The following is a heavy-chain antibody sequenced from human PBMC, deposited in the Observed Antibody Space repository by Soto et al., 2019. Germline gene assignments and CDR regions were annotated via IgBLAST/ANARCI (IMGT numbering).Heavy chain of an antibody. Sequence: WGSLRLSCAATGFTFSVYAMTWVRQAPGKGLEWVSAVTANVGITYSADSVKGRFTISRDNSKNTLFLQMNSLRAEDTAVYYCASLGVGDWANYYYYYGTEVWGKGTTVNVSS. D-gene: IGHD2-21*02. V-gene: IGHV3-23*01. J-gene: IGHJ6*04. CDR2: VTANVGIT. CDR3: ASLGVGDWANYYYYYGTEV. CDR1: GFTFSVYA.